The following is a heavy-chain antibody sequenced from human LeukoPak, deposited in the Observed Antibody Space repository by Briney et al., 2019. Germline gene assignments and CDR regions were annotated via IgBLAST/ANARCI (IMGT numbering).Heavy chain of an antibody. J-gene: IGHJ6*04. D-gene: IGHD3-3*01. CDR3: ARSYDFWSGFVDV. CDR2: IYYSGST. Sequence: SETLSLTCTVSGGSISSYYWSWIRQPPGKGLEWIGYIYYSGSTNYNPSLKSRVTISVDTSKNQFSLRLSSVTAADTAVYYCARSYDFWSGFVDVWGKGTTVTVSS. V-gene: IGHV4-59*01. CDR1: GGSISSYY.